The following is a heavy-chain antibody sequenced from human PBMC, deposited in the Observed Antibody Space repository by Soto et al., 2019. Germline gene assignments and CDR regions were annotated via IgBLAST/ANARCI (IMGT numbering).Heavy chain of an antibody. CDR1: GFSFSDYF. CDR2: INPSGDSR. Sequence: ASVKVSCKASGFSFSDYFMHWVRQAPGQGLEWMGIINPSGDSRNYAQKFQGRVTITRGTSTSTVYMDLSSLRYEDTAVYYCARSIDSYEDSWGQGSLVTVSS. D-gene: IGHD5-18*01. CDR3: ARSIDSYEDS. J-gene: IGHJ5*01. V-gene: IGHV1-46*01.